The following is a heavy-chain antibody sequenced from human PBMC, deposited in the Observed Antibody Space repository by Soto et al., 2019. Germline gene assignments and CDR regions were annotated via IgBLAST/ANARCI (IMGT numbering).Heavy chain of an antibody. Sequence: QVQLQESGPGLVKPSGTLSLTCAVSGGSISSSNWWSWVRQPPGKGLEWIGEIYHSGSTNYNPSLKXXVXIXXDKSKNQFSLKLSSVTAADTAVYYCARVGEGAFDYWGQGTLVTVSS. CDR1: GGSISSSNW. CDR2: IYHSGST. V-gene: IGHV4-4*02. CDR3: ARVGEGAFDY. J-gene: IGHJ4*02. D-gene: IGHD1-26*01.